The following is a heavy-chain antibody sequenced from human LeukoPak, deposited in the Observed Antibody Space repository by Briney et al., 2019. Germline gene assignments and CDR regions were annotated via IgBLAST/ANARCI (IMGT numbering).Heavy chain of an antibody. J-gene: IGHJ6*02. CDR2: INPNSGGT. CDR3: ASPFTSSWGMDV. D-gene: IGHD3-16*02. CDR1: GYTFIGYY. Sequence: ASVKVSCKASGYTFIGYYMHWVRQAPGQGLRWMGWINPNSGGTNYAQKFQGRVTMTRDTSISTAYMELSRLRSDDTAVYYCASPFTSSWGMDVWGQGTTVTVSS. V-gene: IGHV1-2*02.